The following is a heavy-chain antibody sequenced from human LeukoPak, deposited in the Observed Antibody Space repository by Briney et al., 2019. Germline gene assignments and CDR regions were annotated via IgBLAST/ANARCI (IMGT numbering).Heavy chain of an antibody. V-gene: IGHV3-30*02. CDR2: IRYDGSNK. Sequence: GGSLRLSCAASGFTFSSYGMSWVRQAPGKGLEWVAFIRYDGSNKYYADSVKGRFTSSRDNSKNTLYLQMNSLRAEDTAVYYCAKDGSYYEYYFDYWGRGTLVTVSS. CDR1: GFTFSSYG. D-gene: IGHD1-26*01. CDR3: AKDGSYYEYYFDY. J-gene: IGHJ4*02.